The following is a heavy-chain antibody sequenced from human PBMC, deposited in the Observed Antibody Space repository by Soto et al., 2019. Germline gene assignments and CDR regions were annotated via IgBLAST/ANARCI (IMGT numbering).Heavy chain of an antibody. V-gene: IGHV3-30-3*01. CDR3: ARAFCGSTSCHGGNFEY. J-gene: IGHJ4*02. CDR2: ISFDGNSE. D-gene: IGHD2-2*01. Sequence: LXLSYAASRFIFNAYTMHWVRQAPVNGLEWVALISFDGNSEYSADSVKGRFTISRDNSKNTLDLQMNSLRAEDTALYYCARAFCGSTSCHGGNFEYWGQGTLVTVSS. CDR1: RFIFNAYT.